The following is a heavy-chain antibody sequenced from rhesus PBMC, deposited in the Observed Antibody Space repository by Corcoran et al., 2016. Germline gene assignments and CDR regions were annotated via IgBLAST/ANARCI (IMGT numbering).Heavy chain of an antibody. CDR3: ARRTGGGRFDV. V-gene: IGHV4-99*01. CDR1: GSSISSGYY. D-gene: IGHD1-44*02. Sequence: QVQLQESGPGLVKPSETSSLPCAVSGSSISSGYYWGWTRQSPGKGLGWIGYTGCSTGLTLYNPSLNSRVTSYKDSSKYQFSLKRSSVTAAGTAVYYWARRTGGGRFDVWGPGVLVTVSS. J-gene: IGHJ5-1*01. CDR2: TGCSTGLT.